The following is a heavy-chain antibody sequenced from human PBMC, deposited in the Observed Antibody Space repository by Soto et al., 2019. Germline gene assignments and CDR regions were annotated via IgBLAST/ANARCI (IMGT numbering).Heavy chain of an antibody. J-gene: IGHJ4*02. D-gene: IGHD6-6*01. CDR3: ARIVEYSSSAFDY. CDR2: INPGGGSV. V-gene: IGHV1-46*01. CDR1: GYTFTRYY. Sequence: QVQLVQSGAEVKKPGASVKVSCKASGYTFTRYYMHWVRQAPGQGLEWMGMINPGGGSVNYAQKFQGRVSMTRDTSTSTVYMELSSLRSEDKAVYYCARIVEYSSSAFDYWGQGTLVTVSS.